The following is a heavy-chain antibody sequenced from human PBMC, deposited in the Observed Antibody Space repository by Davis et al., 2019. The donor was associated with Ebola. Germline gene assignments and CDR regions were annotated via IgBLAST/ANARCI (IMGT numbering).Heavy chain of an antibody. Sequence: ASVKVSCKASGYTFSDYYIHWVRQAPGQGLECMGGIIPMFGTGNYAQKFQGRVTMTRDTSISTAYMELSRLRSDDTAVYYGARVQRSTRGGWFDPWGQGTLVTVSS. CDR2: IIPMFGTG. D-gene: IGHD2-2*01. V-gene: IGHV1-2*02. CDR3: ARVQRSTRGGWFDP. CDR1: GYTFSDYY. J-gene: IGHJ5*02.